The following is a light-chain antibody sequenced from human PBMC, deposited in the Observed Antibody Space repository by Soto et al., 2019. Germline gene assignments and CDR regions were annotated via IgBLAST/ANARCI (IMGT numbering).Light chain of an antibody. CDR2: AYN. CDR1: SSNIGAGFD. Sequence: QSVLTQPPSVSGAPGQRVTISCTGSSSNIGAGFDIHWYQHLPGTAPKLLIYAYNNRPSGVPDRFSGSKSGTSASLAITGLQAEDEADYYCQSYDASLSGAVFGGGTKLTVL. CDR3: QSYDASLSGAV. J-gene: IGLJ2*01. V-gene: IGLV1-40*01.